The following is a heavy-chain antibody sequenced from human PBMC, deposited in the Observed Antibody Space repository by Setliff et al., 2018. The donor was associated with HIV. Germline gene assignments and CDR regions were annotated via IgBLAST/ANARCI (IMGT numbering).Heavy chain of an antibody. Sequence: GGSLRLSCAASGFTFSNYAMSWVRQAPGKGLEWVSAISGSGGRTYYADSVKGRFTISRDNSKNTLYLQMSSLRDEDTAVYYCAKDDPLFEYWGQGALVTVSS. V-gene: IGHV3-23*01. CDR3: AKDDPLFEY. CDR2: ISGSGGRT. J-gene: IGHJ4*02. CDR1: GFTFSNYA.